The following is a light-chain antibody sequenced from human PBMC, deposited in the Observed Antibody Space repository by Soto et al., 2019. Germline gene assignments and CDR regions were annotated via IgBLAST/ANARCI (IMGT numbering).Light chain of an antibody. J-gene: IGKJ4*01. CDR3: QQYVDSPET. V-gene: IGKV3-20*01. CDR2: DSS. Sequence: EIVLTQSPGTLSLSPGERATLSCRASQTINNYVVWYQQKPGQAPRVLIYDSSIRATGVPDRFSGSGSGTDFTLTISRLEPEDFVVYYCQQYVDSPETFGGGTKVQIK. CDR1: QTINNY.